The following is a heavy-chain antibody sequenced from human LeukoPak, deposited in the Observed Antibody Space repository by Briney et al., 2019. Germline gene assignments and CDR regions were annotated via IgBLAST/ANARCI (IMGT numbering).Heavy chain of an antibody. CDR2: INPSGGST. D-gene: IGHD2-2*01. V-gene: IGHV1-46*01. Sequence: ASVKVSCKASGYTFTSYYMHWVRQAPGQGLEWMGIINPSGGSTSYAQKFQGRVTMTRDTSTSTVYMELSSLRSEDTAVYYCARGRRIFCSSTSCYSRGWFDPWGQGTLVTVPS. CDR3: ARGRRIFCSSTSCYSRGWFDP. CDR1: GYTFTSYY. J-gene: IGHJ5*02.